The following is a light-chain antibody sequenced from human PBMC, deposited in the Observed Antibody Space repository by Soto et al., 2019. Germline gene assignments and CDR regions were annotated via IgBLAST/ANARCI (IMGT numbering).Light chain of an antibody. J-gene: IGLJ3*02. CDR1: SSDVGGHKY. CDR2: EVS. V-gene: IGLV2-14*01. Sequence: QSVLTQPASVSGSPGQSITISCTGTSSDVGGHKYVSWYQQHPGKAPKLMIYEVSRRPSGVSHRFSGSKSGNTASLTISGLQAEDEADYYCNSYTSSSTWVFGGGT. CDR3: NSYTSSSTWV.